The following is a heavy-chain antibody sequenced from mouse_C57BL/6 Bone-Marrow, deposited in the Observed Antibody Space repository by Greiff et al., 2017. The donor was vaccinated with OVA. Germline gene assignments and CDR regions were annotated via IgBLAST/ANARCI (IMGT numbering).Heavy chain of an antibody. CDR1: GFNIKDDY. J-gene: IGHJ2*01. D-gene: IGHD1-1*01. CDR2: IDPENGDT. Sequence: EVKLQESGAELVRPGASVKLSCTASGFNIKDDYMHWVKQRPEQGLEWIGWIDPENGDTEYASKFQGKATITADTSSNTAYLQLSSLTSEDTAVYYCTVYYYGSSPLDYWGQGTTLTVSS. CDR3: TVYYYGSSPLDY. V-gene: IGHV14-4*01.